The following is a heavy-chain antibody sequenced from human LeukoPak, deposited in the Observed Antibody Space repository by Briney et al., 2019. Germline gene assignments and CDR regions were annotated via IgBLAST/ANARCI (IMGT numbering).Heavy chain of an antibody. CDR1: GGSISSYY. CDR2: IYYSGST. D-gene: IGHD6-6*01. CDR3: ARGRPTSSIAARGAFDI. Sequence: PSETLSLTCTVSGGSISSYYWSWIRQPPGKGLEWIGDIYYSGSTNYNPSLKSRVTISVDTSKNQFSLKLSSVTAADTAVYYCARGRPTSSIAARGAFDIWGQGTMVTVSS. J-gene: IGHJ3*02. V-gene: IGHV4-59*01.